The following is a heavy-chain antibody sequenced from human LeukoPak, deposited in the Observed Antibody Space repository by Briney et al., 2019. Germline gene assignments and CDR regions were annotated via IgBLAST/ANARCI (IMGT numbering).Heavy chain of an antibody. CDR3: ARGPPLTYDGSGYYFFDY. CDR2: IYYSGST. V-gene: IGHV4-39*01. Sequence: SETLSLTCTVSGGPVSTGSYYWGWIRQPPGKGLEWIGRIYYSGSTYYNPSLKSRVTISVDTSKNQFSLKLYSVVAADTAVYYCARGPPLTYDGSGYYFFDYWGQGTLVTVSS. J-gene: IGHJ4*02. D-gene: IGHD3-22*01. CDR1: GGPVSTGSYY.